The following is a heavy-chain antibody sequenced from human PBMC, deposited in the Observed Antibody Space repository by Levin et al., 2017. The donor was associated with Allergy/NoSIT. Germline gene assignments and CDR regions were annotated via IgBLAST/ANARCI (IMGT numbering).Heavy chain of an antibody. CDR1: GFNFRSYG. CDR3: AKSLGGGNSPAGFDY. Sequence: PGGSLRLSCTASGFNFRSYGMYWVRQAPGKGLEWVAGLWYDGSYQYYADSVKGRFTISRDNPKSTLYLQMNNLRAEDTAVYYCAKSLGGGNSPAGFDYWGQGALVTVSS. D-gene: IGHD4-23*01. J-gene: IGHJ4*02. CDR2: LWYDGSYQ. V-gene: IGHV3-33*06.